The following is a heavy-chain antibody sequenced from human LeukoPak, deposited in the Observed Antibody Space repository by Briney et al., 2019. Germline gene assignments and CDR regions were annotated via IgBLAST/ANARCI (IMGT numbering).Heavy chain of an antibody. CDR2: IKQDGSEK. CDR1: GFTFSSYW. V-gene: IGHV3-7*03. J-gene: IGHJ5*02. Sequence: GGSLRLSCAASGFTFSSYWMSWVRQAPGKGLEWVANIKQDGSEKYYVDSVKGRFTISRDNAKNSPYLQMNSLRAEDTAVYYCARDWGDYGDLNPSWGQGTLVTVSS. CDR3: ARDWGDYGDLNPS. D-gene: IGHD4-17*01.